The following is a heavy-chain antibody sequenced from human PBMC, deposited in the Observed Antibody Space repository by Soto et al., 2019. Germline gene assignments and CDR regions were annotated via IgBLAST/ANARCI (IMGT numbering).Heavy chain of an antibody. CDR1: GYTFISYG. Sequence: QIQLVQSGVEVKKPGASVKVSCKASGYTFISYGIIWVRQAPGQGLEWMGWISPHNGNTNYAQKLQGRVTMTTDTSTSTAYVELRSLRSDDTAVYYCARDQGLAVTADYWGQGTLVTVSS. CDR3: ARDQGLAVTADY. D-gene: IGHD4-17*01. J-gene: IGHJ4*02. V-gene: IGHV1-18*01. CDR2: ISPHNGNT.